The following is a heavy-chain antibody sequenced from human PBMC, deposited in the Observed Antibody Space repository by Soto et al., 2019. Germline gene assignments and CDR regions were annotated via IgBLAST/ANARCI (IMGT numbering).Heavy chain of an antibody. Sequence: SVKVSCKASGYTFTTFGISWVRQAPGQGLEWLGRIIPVFAKTTYAQKFRGRITLTADEATSTAYMELSRLTSDDTAIYYCAREGGGEYDSASYKPWWFDPWGHGTLVTVSS. J-gene: IGHJ5*02. CDR2: IIPVFAKT. CDR1: GYTFTTFG. D-gene: IGHD2-21*01. V-gene: IGHV1-69*13. CDR3: AREGGGEYDSASYKPWWFDP.